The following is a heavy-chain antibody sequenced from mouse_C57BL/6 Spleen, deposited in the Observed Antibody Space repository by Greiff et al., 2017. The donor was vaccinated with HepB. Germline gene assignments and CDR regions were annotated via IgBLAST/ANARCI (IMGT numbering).Heavy chain of an antibody. Sequence: QVQLQQSGAELVRPGASVKLSCKASGYTFTDYYINWVKQRPGQGLEWIARIYPGSGNTYYNEKFKGKATLTAEKSSSTAYMQLSSLTSEDSAVYFCARDDKGGYYFDYWGQGTTLTVSS. J-gene: IGHJ2*01. D-gene: IGHD2-3*01. V-gene: IGHV1-76*01. CDR2: IYPGSGNT. CDR3: ARDDKGGYYFDY. CDR1: GYTFTDYY.